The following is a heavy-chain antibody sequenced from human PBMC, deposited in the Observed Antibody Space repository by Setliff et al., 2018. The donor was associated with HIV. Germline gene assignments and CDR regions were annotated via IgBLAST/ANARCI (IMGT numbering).Heavy chain of an antibody. D-gene: IGHD5-18*01. CDR3: ARDLLRGFTYGWFDY. V-gene: IGHV1-2*02. CDR1: GYTFSDYY. Sequence: ASVKVSCKASGYTFSDYYIHWVRQVPGQGLEWLGWLNPNIGRTYYAQKFQDRVTMTRDTSITTAYMELGRVRSDDTAVYYCARDLLRGFTYGWFDYWGQGTLVTVSS. CDR2: LNPNIGRT. J-gene: IGHJ4*02.